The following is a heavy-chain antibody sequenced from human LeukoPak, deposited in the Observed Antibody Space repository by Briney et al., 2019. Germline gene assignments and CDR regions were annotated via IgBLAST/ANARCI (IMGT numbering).Heavy chain of an antibody. CDR2: IYHSGST. CDR3: ARRTVTTSYFDY. Sequence: SETLSLTCAVSGYSISSGYYWGWIRQPPGKGLEWIGSIYHSGSTYYNPSLKSRVTISVDTSKNQFSLKLSSVTAADTAVYYCARRTVTTSYFDYWGQGTLVTVPS. J-gene: IGHJ4*02. D-gene: IGHD4-11*01. CDR1: GYSISSGYY. V-gene: IGHV4-38-2*01.